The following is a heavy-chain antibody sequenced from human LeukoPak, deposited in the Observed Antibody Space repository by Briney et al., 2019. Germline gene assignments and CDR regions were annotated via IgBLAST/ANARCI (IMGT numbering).Heavy chain of an antibody. CDR3: ARHPTYDSSGYYYGAFDI. CDR1: GYSFTTHW. J-gene: IGHJ3*02. D-gene: IGHD3-22*01. V-gene: IGHV5-51*01. Sequence: GESLKISCKASGYSFTTHWIGWVRQMPGKGLEWMGIIYPGDSDTRYSPSFQGQVTISADKSISTAYLQWSSLKASDTAMYYCARHPTYDSSGYYYGAFDIWGQGTMVTVSS. CDR2: IYPGDSDT.